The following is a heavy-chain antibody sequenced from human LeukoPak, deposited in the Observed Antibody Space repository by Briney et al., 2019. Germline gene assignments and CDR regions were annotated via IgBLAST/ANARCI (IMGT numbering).Heavy chain of an antibody. CDR3: ARDGYYDSSGYYRA. CDR2: ISNSNTTI. J-gene: IGHJ5*02. D-gene: IGHD3-22*01. CDR1: GFTFRSYN. Sequence: GGSLRLSCAASGFTFRSYNMNWVRQAPGKGLEWVSFISNSNTTIYYADSVKGRFTISRDNAKNSLYLQMNSLRAEDTAVYYCARDGYYDSSGYYRAWGQGTLVTVSS. V-gene: IGHV3-48*01.